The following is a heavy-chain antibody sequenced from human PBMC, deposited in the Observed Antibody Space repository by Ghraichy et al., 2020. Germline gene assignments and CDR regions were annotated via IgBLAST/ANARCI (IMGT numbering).Heavy chain of an antibody. CDR2: ISYSGST. V-gene: IGHV4-31*03. CDR1: GGSISSGAHY. CDR3: ARAGTTAPTFDY. J-gene: IGHJ4*02. D-gene: IGHD4-17*01. Sequence: SETLSLTCTVSGGSISSGAHYWSWIRQHPGKGLEWIGYISYSGSTFYNASLKSRVTISVDTSKNQFSLKLSSVTVADTAVYYCARAGTTAPTFDYWGQGTLVTVSS.